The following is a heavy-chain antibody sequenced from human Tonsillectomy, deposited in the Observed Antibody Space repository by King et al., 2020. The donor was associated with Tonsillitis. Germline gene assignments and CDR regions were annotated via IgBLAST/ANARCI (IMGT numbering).Heavy chain of an antibody. CDR1: GGSISSSSYY. Sequence: QLQESGPGLVKPSETLSLTCTVSGGSISSSSYYWGWIRQPPGKGLEWIGSIYYSGSTYYNPSLKSRVTISVDTSKNQFSLKLSSVTAADTAVYYRARQRGIQLWFGNWGQGTLVTVSS. V-gene: IGHV4-39*07. J-gene: IGHJ4*02. D-gene: IGHD5-18*01. CDR3: ARQRGIQLWFGN. CDR2: IYYSGST.